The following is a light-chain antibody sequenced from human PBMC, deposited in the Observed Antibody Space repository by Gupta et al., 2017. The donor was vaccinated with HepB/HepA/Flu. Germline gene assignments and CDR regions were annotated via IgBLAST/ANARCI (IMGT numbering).Light chain of an antibody. V-gene: IGKV4-1*01. CDR3: QQYYTTPLT. J-gene: IGKJ5*01. CDR2: WPS. CDR1: QSVLYRSNNKKY. Sequence: DIGITQAPDSLAVSLGERATIDFKSSQSVLYRSNNKKYLAWYQQKPGQPPKLFIYWPSTRESGVPDRFSGSGSGTDFTLTISSLQADDVAVYYCQQYYTTPLTFGQGTRLEIK.